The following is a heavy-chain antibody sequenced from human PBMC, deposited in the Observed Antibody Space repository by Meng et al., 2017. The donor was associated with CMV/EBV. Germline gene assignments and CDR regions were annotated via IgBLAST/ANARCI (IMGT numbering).Heavy chain of an antibody. CDR2: INPNSGST. CDR1: GYIFTGYY. D-gene: IGHD6-13*01. CDR3: ARDSRSRIAAAGTPPGY. V-gene: IGHV1-2*02. J-gene: IGHJ4*02. Sequence: ASVKVSCKASGYIFTGYYMHWVRQAPGQGLEWMGWINPNSGSTNYAQKFQGRVTMTRDTAISTAYMELSRLRADDTAVYYCARDSRSRIAAAGTPPGYWGQGTLVTVSS.